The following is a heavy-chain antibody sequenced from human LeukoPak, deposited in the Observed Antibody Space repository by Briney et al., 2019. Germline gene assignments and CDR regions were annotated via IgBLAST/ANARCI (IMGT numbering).Heavy chain of an antibody. CDR3: ARPAPDWYFDL. V-gene: IGHV4-59*08. J-gene: IGHJ2*01. CDR1: GGSISSYY. Sequence: PSETLSLTCTVSGGSISSYYWSWLRQPPGKGLEWIGYIYYSGSTNYNPSLKSRVTISVDTSKNQFSLKLSSVTAADTAVYYCARPAPDWYFDLWGRGTLVTVSS. CDR2: IYYSGST.